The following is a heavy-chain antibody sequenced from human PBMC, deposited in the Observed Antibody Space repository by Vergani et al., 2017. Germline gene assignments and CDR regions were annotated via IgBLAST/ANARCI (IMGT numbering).Heavy chain of an antibody. J-gene: IGHJ4*02. Sequence: QVQLQQWGAGLLKPSETLSLTCAVYGGSFSGYYWSWIRQPPGKGLEWIGEINHSGSTNYNPSLKMRVTISVDTTKKQFSLKLSSVTAADTAVYYCARGDDSSGYYNLFDYWGQGTLVTVSS. D-gene: IGHD3-22*01. CDR1: GGSFSGYY. CDR3: ARGDDSSGYYNLFDY. V-gene: IGHV4-34*01. CDR2: INHSGST.